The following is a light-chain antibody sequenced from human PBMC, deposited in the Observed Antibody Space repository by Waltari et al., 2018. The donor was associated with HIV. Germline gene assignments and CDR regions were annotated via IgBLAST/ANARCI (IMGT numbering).Light chain of an antibody. CDR1: SPHIGRHT. CDR3: ASWEPSLNGWV. Sequence: QSVLTQPPSVSGTPGQRVTISCSGSSPHIGRHTVNWYQQLPGRAPKLLIYGSDERPSDRLSGSKSGTSASLAISGLQSEDEADYYCASWEPSLNGWVFGGGTRLTVL. J-gene: IGLJ3*02. CDR2: GSD. V-gene: IGLV1-44*01.